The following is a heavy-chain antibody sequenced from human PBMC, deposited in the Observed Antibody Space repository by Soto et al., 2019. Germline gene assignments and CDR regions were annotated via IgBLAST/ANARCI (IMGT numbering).Heavy chain of an antibody. D-gene: IGHD5-12*01. V-gene: IGHV1-18*01. Sequence: ASVKVSCKASGYTFTSYGISWVRQAPGQGLEWMGWISVFNDNTHYGQKFQGRVTMTTDTSTSTAYMELRSLRSDDTAVYYCARVGSGYSGYDHNYWGQGTLVTVSS. CDR3: ARVGSGYSGYDHNY. CDR1: GYTFTSYG. J-gene: IGHJ4*02. CDR2: ISVFNDNT.